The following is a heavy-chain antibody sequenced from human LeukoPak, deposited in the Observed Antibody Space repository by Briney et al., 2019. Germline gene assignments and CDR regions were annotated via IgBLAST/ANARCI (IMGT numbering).Heavy chain of an antibody. V-gene: IGHV1-2*02. D-gene: IGHD5-18*01. CDR2: IDPNSDNI. CDR1: GYTFTGCF. J-gene: IGHJ4*02. Sequence: GASVKVSCKASGYTFTGCFIHYVRQAPGQGLEWMGWIDPNSDNIRYSETFKDRVTMTRDTSTNTAYMELSWQRSDDTAVYYCARSAYNYGYVYFDHWGQGTLVIVSS. CDR3: ARSAYNYGYVYFDH.